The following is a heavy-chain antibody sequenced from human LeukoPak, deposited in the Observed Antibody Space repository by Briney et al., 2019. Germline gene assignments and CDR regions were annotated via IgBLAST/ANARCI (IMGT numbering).Heavy chain of an antibody. CDR3: AKMTPGKFAF. Sequence: GASVKVSCKTSAYAFINSAIHWVRQAPGQRLEWMGWINPGNGNTEYSQKLQGRLTITRDTAASTAYMELSSLRSEDTAVYYCAKMTPGKFAFWGQGTLVTVSS. D-gene: IGHD3-10*01. V-gene: IGHV1-3*01. CDR1: AYAFINSA. J-gene: IGHJ4*02. CDR2: INPGNGNT.